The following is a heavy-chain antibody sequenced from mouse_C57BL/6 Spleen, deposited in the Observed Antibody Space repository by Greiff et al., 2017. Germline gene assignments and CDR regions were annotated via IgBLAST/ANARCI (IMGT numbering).Heavy chain of an antibody. D-gene: IGHD2-14*01. CDR1: GYTFTNYW. Sequence: QVQLKQSGAELVRPGTSVKMSCKASGYTFTNYWIGWAKQRPGHGLEWIGDIYPGGGCTNYNEKFKGKATLTADKSSSTAYMQFSSLTSEDSAICYCAEGGEYDEGECFGYWGQGTTLTVSS. V-gene: IGHV1-63*01. CDR3: AEGGEYDEGECFGY. J-gene: IGHJ2*01. CDR2: IYPGGGCT.